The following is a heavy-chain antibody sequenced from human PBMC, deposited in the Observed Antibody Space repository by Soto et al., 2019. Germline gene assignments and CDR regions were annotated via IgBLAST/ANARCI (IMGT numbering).Heavy chain of an antibody. CDR3: ARGSAYSDYDLEY. J-gene: IGHJ4*02. CDR1: GFTFSSHS. V-gene: IGHV3-21*01. Sequence: GGSLRLSCAASGFTFSSHSMNWVRQAPGKGLEWVSSITSSSSYINYADSVKGRFTISRDNAKTSLYLQMNSLRAEDTAVYYCARGSAYSDYDLEYWGQGTLVTVSS. CDR2: ITSSSSYI. D-gene: IGHD4-17*01.